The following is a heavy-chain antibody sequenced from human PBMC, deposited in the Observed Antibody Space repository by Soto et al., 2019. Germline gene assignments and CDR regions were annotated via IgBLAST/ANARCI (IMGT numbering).Heavy chain of an antibody. D-gene: IGHD4-17*01. V-gene: IGHV4-31*03. Sequence: SETLSLTCTVSGGSISSGGYYWSWIRQHPGKGLEWIGYIYYSGSTYYNPSLKSRVTISVDTPKNQFSLKLSSVTAADTAVYYCARGAVKYYYGMDVWGQGTTVTVSS. CDR2: IYYSGST. CDR1: GGSISSGGYY. J-gene: IGHJ6*02. CDR3: ARGAVKYYYGMDV.